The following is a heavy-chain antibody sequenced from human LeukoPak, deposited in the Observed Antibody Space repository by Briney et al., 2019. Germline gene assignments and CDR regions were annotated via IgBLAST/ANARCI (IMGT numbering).Heavy chain of an antibody. Sequence: SETVSLTCTVSGDSFRSYYWSWIRQSPGKGLEWIGYIYYSGGSKYSPSLKSRVSVSVDTSQNQVSLTLTSVTAADTAVYYCASGGERGFSYGFETWGQGNLVTVSS. V-gene: IGHV4-59*01. CDR2: IYYSGGS. D-gene: IGHD5-18*01. CDR1: GDSFRSYY. J-gene: IGHJ4*02. CDR3: ASGGERGFSYGFET.